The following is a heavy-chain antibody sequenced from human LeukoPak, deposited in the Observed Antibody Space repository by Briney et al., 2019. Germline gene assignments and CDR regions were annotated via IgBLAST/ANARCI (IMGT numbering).Heavy chain of an antibody. CDR2: LYHSGST. D-gene: IGHD4-17*01. J-gene: IGHJ4*02. CDR1: GYSITSGCY. Sequence: SETLSLTCAVSGYSITSGCYWGWIRQPPGKGLEWIGSLYHSGSTYYNPSLRSRVTISVDTSKNHFSLKLSSVTAADTAVYYCARINVDYGDYAVAYWGQGTLVTVSS. V-gene: IGHV4-38-2*01. CDR3: ARINVDYGDYAVAY.